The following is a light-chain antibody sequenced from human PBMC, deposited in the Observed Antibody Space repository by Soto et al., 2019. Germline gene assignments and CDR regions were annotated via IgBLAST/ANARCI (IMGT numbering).Light chain of an antibody. CDR1: QSVSTNY. Sequence: EIVLTQSPGTLSLSPGERATLSCRASQSVSTNYLAWYQQKPGQAARLLIYGASTRVTVIPDRFSGSGSGTDFTLTISRLEPEDFAVYYRQQYGSSWTFGQGTKVDIK. J-gene: IGKJ1*01. V-gene: IGKV3-20*01. CDR3: QQYGSSWT. CDR2: GAS.